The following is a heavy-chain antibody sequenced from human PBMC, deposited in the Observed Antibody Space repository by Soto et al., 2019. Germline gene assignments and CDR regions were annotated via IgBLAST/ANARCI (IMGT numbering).Heavy chain of an antibody. J-gene: IGHJ5*02. CDR1: GASVTSGSYF. D-gene: IGHD1-26*01. V-gene: IGHV4-31*02. Sequence: SETLSLTCSVSGASVTSGSYFWTWIRQLPGKGLQWIGYIYSSGATHYNPSPQSRLSMSLDTSGNHFSLRLTSVTVADTAVYYCAVHRATPGAALSNWFGPWGQGSLVTVSS. CDR2: IYSSGAT. CDR3: AVHRATPGAALSNWFGP.